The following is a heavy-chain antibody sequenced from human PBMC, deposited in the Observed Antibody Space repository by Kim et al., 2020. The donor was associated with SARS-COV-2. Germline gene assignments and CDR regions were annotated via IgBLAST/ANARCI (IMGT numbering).Heavy chain of an antibody. D-gene: IGHD6-13*01. CDR1: GGSFSGYY. V-gene: IGHV4-34*01. CDR2: INHSGST. Sequence: SETLSLTCAVYGGSFSGYYWSWIRQPPGKGLEWIGEINHSGSTNYNPSLKSRVTISVDTSKNQFSLKLSSVTAADTAVNYCARGPGYSSSWYGARNWFDPGGQGTLVTVSS. CDR3: ARGPGYSSSWYGARNWFDP. J-gene: IGHJ5*02.